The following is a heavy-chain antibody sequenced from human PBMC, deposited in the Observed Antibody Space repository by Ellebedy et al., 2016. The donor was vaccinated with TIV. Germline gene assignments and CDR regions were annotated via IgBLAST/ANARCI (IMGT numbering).Heavy chain of an antibody. J-gene: IGHJ4*02. D-gene: IGHD1-26*01. V-gene: IGHV3-30*18. Sequence: GESLKISCAASGFTFGDSGMHWVRQAPGKGLDWVAVISYGGTNINYADSVKGRFTISRDNSENTLYLQMASLRPDDTAIYYCAKDTRYSGNYFDYWGRGVLVIVSS. CDR2: ISYGGTNI. CDR1: GFTFGDSG. CDR3: AKDTRYSGNYFDY.